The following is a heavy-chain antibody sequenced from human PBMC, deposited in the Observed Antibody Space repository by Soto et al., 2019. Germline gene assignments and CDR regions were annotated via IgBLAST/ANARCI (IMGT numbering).Heavy chain of an antibody. J-gene: IGHJ3*02. CDR2: LSWNSGTI. V-gene: IGHV3-9*01. D-gene: IGHD3-22*01. CDR3: AKDGGGNYFAFDI. Sequence: SLRLSCESSVFTFDDYAMHCVRQSPGKCLEWVSGLSWNSGTIVYADSVKGRFTISRDNARNSLYVQMNSLSAEDTALYYCAKDGGGNYFAFDILGQGTMVIVSS. CDR1: VFTFDDYA.